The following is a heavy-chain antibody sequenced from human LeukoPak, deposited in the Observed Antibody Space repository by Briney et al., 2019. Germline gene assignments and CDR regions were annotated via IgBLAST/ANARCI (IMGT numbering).Heavy chain of an antibody. CDR2: TYYRSTWYN. J-gene: IGHJ5*02. CDR3: ARRLTQYDCFDP. CDR1: GDSVSSNSVT. V-gene: IGHV6-1*01. D-gene: IGHD2-2*01. Sequence: SQTLSLTCAISGDSVSSNSVTWNWIRQSPSRGLESLGRTYYRSTWYNDYAVSVRGRITVNPDTPKNQFSLHLNSVTPEDTAVYYCARRLTQYDCFDPWGQGVLVTVSS.